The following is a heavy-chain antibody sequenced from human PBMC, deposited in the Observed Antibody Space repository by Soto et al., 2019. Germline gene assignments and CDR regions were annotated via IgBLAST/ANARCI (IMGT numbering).Heavy chain of an antibody. D-gene: IGHD3-3*01. Sequence: SETLSLTCTVSGGSISSYYWSWIRQPPGKGLEWIGHIYYSGSTNYNPSLKSRVTISVDTSKNQFSLKLSSVTAADMAVYYCARVAHYDFWSGYYRTPYGMDVWGQGTTVTVSS. CDR2: IYYSGST. V-gene: IGHV4-59*01. CDR1: GGSISSYY. J-gene: IGHJ6*02. CDR3: ARVAHYDFWSGYYRTPYGMDV.